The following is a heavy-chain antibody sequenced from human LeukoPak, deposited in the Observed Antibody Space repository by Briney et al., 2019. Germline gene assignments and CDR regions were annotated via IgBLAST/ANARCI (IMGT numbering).Heavy chain of an antibody. J-gene: IGHJ4*02. Sequence: ASVQVSCKASGYTFASYAMHWVRQAPGQRLEWTGWINTGNGNTKYSQKFQGRVTITRATSASTAYMELSSLRSEDTSVYYCARVGYSGYDSRPVFNYWGQGTLVTVSS. D-gene: IGHD5-12*01. CDR2: INTGNGNT. V-gene: IGHV1-3*04. CDR3: ARVGYSGYDSRPVFNY. CDR1: GYTFASYA.